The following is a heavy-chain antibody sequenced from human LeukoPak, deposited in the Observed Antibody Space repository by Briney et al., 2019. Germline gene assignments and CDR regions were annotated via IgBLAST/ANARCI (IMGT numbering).Heavy chain of an antibody. CDR3: ARTYGDYVRIRLDY. V-gene: IGHV1-2*06. CDR2: INPNSGGT. D-gene: IGHD4-17*01. J-gene: IGHJ4*02. CDR1: GYTFTGYY. Sequence: ASVKVSCKASGYTFTGYYMHWVRQAPGQGLEWMGRINPNSGGTNYAQKFQGRVTMTRDASVSTAYMELSRLRSDDTAVYYCARTYGDYVRIRLDYWGQGTLVTVSS.